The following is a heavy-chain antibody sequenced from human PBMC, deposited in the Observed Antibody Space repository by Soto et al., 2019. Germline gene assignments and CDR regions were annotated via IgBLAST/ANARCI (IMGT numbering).Heavy chain of an antibody. V-gene: IGHV4-59*01. CDR2: VFYGGT. Sequence: XESLSLPCSVASRSISSNYWSWIRQSPDKGLEWLGYVFYGGTDYNPSLVCRVSMSVETSKSQFSLKLTSVTVADTAVHYCANNRGALYFEAWGQGILVTVSS. D-gene: IGHD1-20*01. CDR3: ANNRGALYFEA. CDR1: SRSISSNY. J-gene: IGHJ4*02.